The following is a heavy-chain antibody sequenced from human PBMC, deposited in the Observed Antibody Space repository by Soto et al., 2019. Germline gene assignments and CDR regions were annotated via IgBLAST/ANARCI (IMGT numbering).Heavy chain of an antibody. CDR2: IYSDGST. V-gene: IGHV3-66*01. Sequence: EVQLVESGGGLVQPGGSLRLSCAASGITVITNYISWVRQAPGQGLEWVSGIYSDGSTHYADSVKGRFTISRDNSKNTLYLQMHTLRAEDTGEYYCTRDPTTSIVTDYWGQGTMVTVSS. CDR3: TRDPTTSIVTDY. CDR1: GITVITNY. D-gene: IGHD2-21*01. J-gene: IGHJ4*02.